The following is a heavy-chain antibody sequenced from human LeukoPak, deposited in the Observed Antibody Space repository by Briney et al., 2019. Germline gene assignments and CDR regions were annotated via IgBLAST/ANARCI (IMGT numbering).Heavy chain of an antibody. V-gene: IGHV3-74*01. Sequence: GGSLRLSCAASGFTFSNYWLHWVRQAPGKGLVWVSRINGDGSSTTYADSVKGRFTISRDNAKNTLYLQMTGLRAENTAVYYCAREAPVTTYFDDWGPGTPVTVSS. CDR1: GFTFSNYW. CDR2: INGDGSST. J-gene: IGHJ4*02. CDR3: AREAPVTTYFDD. D-gene: IGHD4-17*01.